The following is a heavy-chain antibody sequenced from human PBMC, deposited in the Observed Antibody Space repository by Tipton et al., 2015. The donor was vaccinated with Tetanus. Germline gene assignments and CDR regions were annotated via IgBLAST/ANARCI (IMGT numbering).Heavy chain of an antibody. D-gene: IGHD3-22*01. CDR2: IIPISDTA. CDR1: GGAFIKYA. Sequence: QVQLVQSGAEVKKPGSSVKVSCKAAGGAFIKYAFSWVRQAPGQGLEWMGGIIPISDTANYAQQFQGRVIITADKFTSTVYMELGSLRSEDTAVYYCARVVRDYYYGMDVWGQGTTVTVSS. V-gene: IGHV1-69*06. CDR3: ARVVRDYYYGMDV. J-gene: IGHJ6*02.